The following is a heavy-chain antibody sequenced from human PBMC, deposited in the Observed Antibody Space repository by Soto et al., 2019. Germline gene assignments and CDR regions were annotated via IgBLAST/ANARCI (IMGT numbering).Heavy chain of an antibody. CDR2: MYHSGST. CDR3: PTVLDY. J-gene: IGHJ4*02. Sequence: SETLSLTCAVSGGSISSGGYSWSWIRQPPGKGLEWIGYMYHSGSTYYNPSLKSRVTISIDRSKNQFSLKLSSVTAADTAVYYCPTVLDYWGQGIPVPVSS. CDR1: GGSISSGGYS. D-gene: IGHD2-8*01. V-gene: IGHV4-30-2*01.